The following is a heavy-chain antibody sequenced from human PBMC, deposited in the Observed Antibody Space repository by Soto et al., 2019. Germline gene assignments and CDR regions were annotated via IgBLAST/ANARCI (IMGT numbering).Heavy chain of an antibody. CDR3: AREMATITYYFDY. CDR2: ISYDGSNK. Sequence: QVQLVESGGGVVQPGRSLRLSCAASGFTFSSYAMQWVRQAPGKGLEWVAVISYDGSNKYYADSVKGRFTISRDNSKNTLYLQMNSLRAEDTAVYYCAREMATITYYFDYWGQGTLVTVSS. J-gene: IGHJ4*02. D-gene: IGHD5-12*01. V-gene: IGHV3-30-3*01. CDR1: GFTFSSYA.